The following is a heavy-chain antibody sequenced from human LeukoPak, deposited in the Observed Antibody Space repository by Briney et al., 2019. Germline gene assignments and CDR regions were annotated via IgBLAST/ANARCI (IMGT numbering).Heavy chain of an antibody. D-gene: IGHD1-26*01. CDR3: ARFAGSYYFDY. Sequence: ASVKVSCKASGYTFTSYYIHWVRQAPGQGLEWMGIINPSGGTTSCAQKFQGRVTMTRDTSTSTVYMELSSLGSEDTAVYYCARFAGSYYFDYWGQGTLVTVSS. CDR2: INPSGGTT. V-gene: IGHV1-46*01. J-gene: IGHJ4*02. CDR1: GYTFTSYY.